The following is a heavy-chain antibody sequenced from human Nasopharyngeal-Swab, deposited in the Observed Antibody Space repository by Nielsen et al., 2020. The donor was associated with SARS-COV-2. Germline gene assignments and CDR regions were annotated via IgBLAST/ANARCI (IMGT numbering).Heavy chain of an antibody. Sequence: SEPLSLTCTVSGGSISSYYWSWIRQPPGKGLEWIGYIYYSGSTNYSPSLKSRVTISVDTSKNQFSLKLSSVTAADTAVYYCARGWGRYCSSTSCYNYGMDVWGQGTTVTVSS. CDR2: IYYSGST. CDR3: ARGWGRYCSSTSCYNYGMDV. CDR1: GGSISSYY. V-gene: IGHV4-59*01. D-gene: IGHD2-2*02. J-gene: IGHJ6*02.